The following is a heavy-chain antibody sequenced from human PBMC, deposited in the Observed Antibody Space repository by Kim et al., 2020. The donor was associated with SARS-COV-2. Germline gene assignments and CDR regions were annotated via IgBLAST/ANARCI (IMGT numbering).Heavy chain of an antibody. CDR3: ARATGADVGLGLYYYGMDV. V-gene: IGHV3-53*01. J-gene: IGHJ6*02. CDR2: IYSGGST. D-gene: IGHD1-1*01. CDR1: GFTVSSNY. Sequence: GGSLRLSCAASGFTVSSNYMSWVRQAPGKGLEWVSVIYSGGSTYYADSVKGRFTISRDNSKNTLYLQMNSLRAEDTAVYYCARATGADVGLGLYYYGMDVWGQGTTVTVSS.